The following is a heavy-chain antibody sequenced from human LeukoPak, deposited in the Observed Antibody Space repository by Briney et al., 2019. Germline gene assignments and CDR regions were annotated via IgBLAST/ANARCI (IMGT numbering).Heavy chain of an antibody. D-gene: IGHD6-19*01. CDR3: ARGIAVAGTWYFDL. J-gene: IGHJ2*01. CDR1: GGSISSGGYY. CDR2: IYHSGST. Sequence: SETLSLTCTVSGGSISSGGYYWSWIRQPPGKGLEWIGYIYHSGSTYYNPSLNSRVTISVDRSKNQFSLKLSSVTAADTAVYYCARGIAVAGTWYFDLWGRGTLVTVSS. V-gene: IGHV4-30-2*01.